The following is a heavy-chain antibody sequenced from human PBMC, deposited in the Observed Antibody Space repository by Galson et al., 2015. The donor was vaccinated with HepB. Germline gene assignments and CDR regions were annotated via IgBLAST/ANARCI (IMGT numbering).Heavy chain of an antibody. CDR3: AKDLDYYDSSGYYQTTGGDLDY. CDR2: ISGSGGST. J-gene: IGHJ4*02. Sequence: SLRLSCAASGFTFSSYAMSWVRQAPGKGLEWVSAISGSGGSTYYADSVKGRFTISRDNSKNTLYLQMNSLRAEDTAVYYCAKDLDYYDSSGYYQTTGGDLDYWGQGTLVTVSS. CDR1: GFTFSSYA. V-gene: IGHV3-23*01. D-gene: IGHD3-22*01.